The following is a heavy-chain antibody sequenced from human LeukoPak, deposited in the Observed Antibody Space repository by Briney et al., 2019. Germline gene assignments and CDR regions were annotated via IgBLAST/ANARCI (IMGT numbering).Heavy chain of an antibody. CDR1: GGTFSSYA. V-gene: IGHV1-69*05. Sequence: SVKVSCKASGGTFSSYAISGVRQAPGQGLEWMGGIIPIFGTANYAQKFQGRVTITTDESTSTAYMELSSLRSEDTAVYYCARDPAIVGAKWHAFDIWGQGTMVTVSS. CDR2: IIPIFGTA. J-gene: IGHJ3*02. D-gene: IGHD1-26*01. CDR3: ARDPAIVGAKWHAFDI.